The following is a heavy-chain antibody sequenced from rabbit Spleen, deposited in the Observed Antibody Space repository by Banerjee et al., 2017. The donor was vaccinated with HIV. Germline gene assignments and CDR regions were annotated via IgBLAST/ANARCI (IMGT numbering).Heavy chain of an antibody. D-gene: IGHD1-1*01. V-gene: IGHV1S45*01. Sequence: QEHLAESGGGLVKPETSLTLTCKASGFSFSDRAVLCWVRQAPGKGLEWIACINTATGKAVYASWAKGRFTISKTSSTTVTLRMTSLTAADRATYFCARDWAGVIGWNFYLWGPGTLVTVS. J-gene: IGHJ4*01. CDR2: INTATGKA. CDR3: ARDWAGVIGWNFYL. CDR1: GFSFSDRAV.